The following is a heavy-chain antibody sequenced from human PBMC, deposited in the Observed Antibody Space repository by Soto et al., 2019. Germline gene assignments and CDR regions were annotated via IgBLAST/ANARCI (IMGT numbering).Heavy chain of an antibody. Sequence: QVQLQQGGAGVLKPSETLSLTCAVHNGSLTDFYWSWIRQSPGKGLEWIGVINHRGTINYNPALRSRVTMSRDTSKNEFALKLSSVTSAATAVYFCARGGVFIAGRMVWFDSWGQGALVTVSS. J-gene: IGHJ5*01. D-gene: IGHD6-6*01. CDR3: ARGGVFIAGRMVWFDS. CDR2: INHRGTI. CDR1: NGSLTDFY. V-gene: IGHV4-34*01.